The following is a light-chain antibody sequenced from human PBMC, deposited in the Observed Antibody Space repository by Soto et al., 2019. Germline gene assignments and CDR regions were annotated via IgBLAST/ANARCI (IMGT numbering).Light chain of an antibody. J-gene: IGLJ1*01. CDR3: TSYTPSSTYV. Sequence: QSALTQPASVSGPPGQSITISCTGTSSDVGNYDYVSWYQQYPGKAPKLMIYAVSRRPSGVSNRFSGSKSGNTASLTISGLQAGDEADYYCTSYTPSSTYVFGTGTKLTVL. CDR1: SSDVGNYDY. CDR2: AVS. V-gene: IGLV2-14*03.